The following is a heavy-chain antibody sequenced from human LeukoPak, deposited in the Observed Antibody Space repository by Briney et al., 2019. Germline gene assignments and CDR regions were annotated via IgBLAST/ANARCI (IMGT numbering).Heavy chain of an antibody. Sequence: GQSLRLSCAASGFTFSTYAMSWVRQAPGKGLEWVSGISGSGGSTYYADSVRGRLTISRDNSKDTLYLQMNSLRAEDTAVYYCAKHTGGDCYSGFDYWGQGALVPVSS. D-gene: IGHD2-21*02. CDR1: GFTFSTYA. CDR3: AKHTGGDCYSGFDY. V-gene: IGHV3-23*01. CDR2: ISGSGGST. J-gene: IGHJ4*02.